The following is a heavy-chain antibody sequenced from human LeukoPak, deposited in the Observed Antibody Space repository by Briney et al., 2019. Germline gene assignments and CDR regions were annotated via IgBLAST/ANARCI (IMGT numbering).Heavy chain of an antibody. Sequence: GGALRLSCAASGFTFSSYAMSWVRQSPGKGQEWVSAISGNGGTIYYADSVKGRFTLSRDNPKNTLYLQMSSLRAEDTAVYYCAKDGEGAVAGFDYWGQGTLVTVSS. CDR3: AKDGEGAVAGFDY. V-gene: IGHV3-23*01. J-gene: IGHJ4*02. CDR2: ISGNGGTI. D-gene: IGHD6-19*01. CDR1: GFTFSSYA.